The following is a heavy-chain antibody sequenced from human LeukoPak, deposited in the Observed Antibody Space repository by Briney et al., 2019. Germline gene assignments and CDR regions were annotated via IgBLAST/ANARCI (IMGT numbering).Heavy chain of an antibody. Sequence: GESLQISCNCSGYRCTNYRIGWVRHMPGEGLEWMGAVSSADSDTRCSPSFQGEVTISADESINSAYLELKSVKASETAMYYCARQGDELGNFDYWGQGTLVIVSS. J-gene: IGHJ4*02. CDR2: VSSADSDT. CDR1: GYRCTNYR. V-gene: IGHV5-51*01. D-gene: IGHD3-16*01. CDR3: ARQGDELGNFDY.